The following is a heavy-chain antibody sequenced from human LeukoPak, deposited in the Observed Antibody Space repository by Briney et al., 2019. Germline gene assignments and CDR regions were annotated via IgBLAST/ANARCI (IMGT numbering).Heavy chain of an antibody. J-gene: IGHJ3*02. CDR3: ARAPHRLHLDAFDI. CDR2: IYHSGST. Sequence: SETLSLTCAVSGGSISSSNWWSWVRQPPGKGLEWIGEIYHSGSTNYNPSLKSRVTISVDKSKNQFSLKLSSVTAADTAVYYCARAPHRLHLDAFDIWGQGTMVTVSS. D-gene: IGHD5-24*01. CDR1: GGSISSSNW. V-gene: IGHV4-4*02.